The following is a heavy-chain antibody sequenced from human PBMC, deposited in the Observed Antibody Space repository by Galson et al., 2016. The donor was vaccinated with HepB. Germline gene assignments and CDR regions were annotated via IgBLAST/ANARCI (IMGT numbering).Heavy chain of an antibody. V-gene: IGHV1-3*01. D-gene: IGHD2-8*01. CDR3: ARVGRGCNGDKCPFDQ. CDR2: INGGNGNT. CDR1: GYTFSSYV. Sequence: SVKVSCKASGYTFSSYVMHWVRQAPGQRLEWMGWINGGNGNTKYSQKFQGRVTIARDTSASTAYMELSSLRSEDTAIYYCARVGRGCNGDKCPFDQWGQGTLVTIPS. J-gene: IGHJ4*02.